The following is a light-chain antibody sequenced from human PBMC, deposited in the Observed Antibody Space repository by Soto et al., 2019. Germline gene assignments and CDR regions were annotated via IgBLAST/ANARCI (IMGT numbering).Light chain of an antibody. Sequence: SYELTQPPSVSVAPGQTARITCGGNNIGSKSVHWYQQKPGQAPMLVVYDDSDRPSGIPERCSGSNSGNTATLTISRVEAGDEDDYYCQVWDSSSDHVVFGGGTKLTVL. V-gene: IGLV3-21*02. CDR2: DDS. J-gene: IGLJ3*02. CDR3: QVWDSSSDHVV. CDR1: NIGSKS.